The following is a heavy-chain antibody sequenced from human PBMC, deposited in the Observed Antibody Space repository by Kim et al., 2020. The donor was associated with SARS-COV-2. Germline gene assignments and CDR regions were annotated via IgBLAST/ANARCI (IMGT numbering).Heavy chain of an antibody. V-gene: IGHV3-23*01. Sequence: DADSVKGRFNISRDNSKNTLYLQMSSLRADDTAVYYCASGGGSSAFWYFDDWGQGSLVTVSS. CDR3: ASGGGSSAFWYFDD. D-gene: IGHD1-26*01. J-gene: IGHJ4*02.